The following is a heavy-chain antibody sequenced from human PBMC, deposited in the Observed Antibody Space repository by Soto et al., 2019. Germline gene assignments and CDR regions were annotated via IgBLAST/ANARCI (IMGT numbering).Heavy chain of an antibody. J-gene: IGHJ6*02. V-gene: IGHV4-38-2*02. CDR3: AREGGTYCSGGSCYSDYYYYAMDV. Sequence: SETLSLTCAVSGYSITSGYYWGWIRQPPGKGLEWIGSIYHSGNTYYNPSLKSRVTISVDTSKNQFSLRLSSMTAADTAVYYCAREGGTYCSGGSCYSDYYYYAMDVWGQGTTVTVSS. D-gene: IGHD2-15*01. CDR2: IYHSGNT. CDR1: GYSITSGYY.